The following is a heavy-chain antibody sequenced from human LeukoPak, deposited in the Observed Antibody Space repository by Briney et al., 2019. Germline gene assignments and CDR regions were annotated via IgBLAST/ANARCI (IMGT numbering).Heavy chain of an antibody. CDR3: ARVGRFTTVTTYFDY. D-gene: IGHD4-11*01. Sequence: SETLSLTCAVYGGSFSGYYWSCFRQPPGKGLEWIGEINHSGSTNYNPSLKSRVTISVDKSKNQFSLKLSSVTAADTAVYYCARVGRFTTVTTYFDYWGQGTLVTVSS. V-gene: IGHV4-34*01. CDR1: GGSFSGYY. CDR2: INHSGST. J-gene: IGHJ4*02.